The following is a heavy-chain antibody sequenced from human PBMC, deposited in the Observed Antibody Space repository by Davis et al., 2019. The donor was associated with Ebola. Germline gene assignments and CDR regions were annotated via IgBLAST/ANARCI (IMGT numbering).Heavy chain of an antibody. D-gene: IGHD6-13*01. Sequence: LRLSCTVSGGSISSGDYYWSWIRQPPGKGLEWIGYIYYSGSTYYNPSLKSRVTISVDTSKNQFSLKLSSVTAADTAVYYCANRIAAAGFDYWGQGTLVTVSS. V-gene: IGHV4-30-4*01. J-gene: IGHJ4*02. CDR3: ANRIAAAGFDY. CDR1: GGSISSGDYY. CDR2: IYYSGST.